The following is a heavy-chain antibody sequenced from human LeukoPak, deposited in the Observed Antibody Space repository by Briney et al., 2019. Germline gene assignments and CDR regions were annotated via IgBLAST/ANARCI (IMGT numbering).Heavy chain of an antibody. CDR1: GFTFSNFA. Sequence: GGSLRLSCAASGFTFSNFAVVWVRQAPGKGLEWVCAISGSGTSIYYADSVRGRFTISRGNSKNTLYLQMNSLRAEDTAVYYCVRVPRGYSYGPDAFDIWGQGTMVTVSS. J-gene: IGHJ3*02. V-gene: IGHV3-23*01. D-gene: IGHD5-18*01. CDR2: ISGSGTSI. CDR3: VRVPRGYSYGPDAFDI.